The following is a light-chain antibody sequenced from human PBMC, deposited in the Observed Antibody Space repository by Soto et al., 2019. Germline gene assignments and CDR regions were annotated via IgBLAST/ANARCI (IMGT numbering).Light chain of an antibody. V-gene: IGKV3-20*01. J-gene: IGKJ5*01. CDR2: GAS. CDR3: QQYGSSIT. Sequence: ERVVTQSPATLSVSPGERATLSCRASQSVRSNLAWYQQKPGQAPRLLIYGASTRATGIPDRLSGSGSGTDFTLTISRLEPEDFPVYYCQQYGSSITFGQGTRLEIK. CDR1: QSVRSN.